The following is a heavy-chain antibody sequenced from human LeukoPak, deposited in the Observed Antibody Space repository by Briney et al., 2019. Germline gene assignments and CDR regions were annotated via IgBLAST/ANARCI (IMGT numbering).Heavy chain of an antibody. Sequence: PSETLSLTCTVSGGSISSYHWSWIRQPPGKGLQWIGFICSSGSTNYNPSLKSRVTISLDTSKNQFSLKLSSVTAADTAVYYCARGPDSSGYYYRWRYFQHWGQGTLVTVSS. J-gene: IGHJ1*01. CDR1: GGSISSYH. D-gene: IGHD3-22*01. CDR3: ARGPDSSGYYYRWRYFQH. V-gene: IGHV4-59*12. CDR2: ICSSGST.